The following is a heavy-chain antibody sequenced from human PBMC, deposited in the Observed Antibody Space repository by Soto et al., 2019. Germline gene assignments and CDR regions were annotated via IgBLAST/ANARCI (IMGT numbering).Heavy chain of an antibody. CDR2: IGTAGDT. CDR1: GFTFSSYD. CDR3: ARSSTVFDPFDP. J-gene: IGHJ5*02. V-gene: IGHV3-13*01. Sequence: EVQLVESGGGLVQPGGSLSLSCAASGFTFSSYDMPWVRQATGKGLEWVSAIGTAGDTYYPGSVKGRFTISRENAKNSLYLQMNSLRAEDTAVYYCARSSTVFDPFDPWGQGTLVTVSS. D-gene: IGHD4-17*01.